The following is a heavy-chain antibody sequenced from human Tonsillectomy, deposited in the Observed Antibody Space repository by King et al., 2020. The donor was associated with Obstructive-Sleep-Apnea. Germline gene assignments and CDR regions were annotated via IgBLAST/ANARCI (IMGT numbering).Heavy chain of an antibody. J-gene: IGHJ1*01. CDR1: GFTFSSYN. D-gene: IGHD2-15*01. V-gene: IGHV3-48*04. CDR2: ISSSSSTI. Sequence: VQLVESGGGLVQPGGSLRLSCAASGFTFSSYNMNWVRQAPGKGLEWVSYISSSSSTIYYADSVKGRFTISRDNAKNSLYLQMNSLRAEDTAVYYCACAELGYCSGGRCSSDVEYFQHWGQGTLVTVSS. CDR3: ACAELGYCSGGRCSSDVEYFQH.